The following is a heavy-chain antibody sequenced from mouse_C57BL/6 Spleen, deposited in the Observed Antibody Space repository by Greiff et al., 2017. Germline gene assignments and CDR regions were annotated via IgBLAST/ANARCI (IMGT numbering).Heavy chain of an antibody. V-gene: IGHV1-54*01. J-gene: IGHJ2*01. CDR2: INPGSGGT. D-gene: IGHD2-12*01. CDR1: GYAFTNYL. Sequence: QVQLQQSGAELVRPGTSVKVSCKASGYAFTNYLIAWVKQRPGQGLEWIGVINPGSGGTNYNEKFKGKATLTADKSSSTAYMQLSSLKSYDSAVYFCARGKLDFFDYWGQGTTLTVSS. CDR3: ARGKLDFFDY.